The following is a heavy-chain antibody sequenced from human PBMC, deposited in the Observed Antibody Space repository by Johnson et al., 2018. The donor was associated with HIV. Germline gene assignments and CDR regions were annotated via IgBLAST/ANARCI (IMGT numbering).Heavy chain of an antibody. D-gene: IGHD3-10*01. V-gene: IGHV3-64*01. CDR2: ISSNGGST. CDR1: GFTFSSYA. J-gene: IGHJ3*02. CDR3: ARGPVMVRGVTDAFDI. Sequence: VQLVESGGGLVQPGGSLRLSCAASGFTFSSYAMHWVRQAPGKGLEYVSAISSNGGSTYYANSVKGRFTISRDNSKNTLYLQMNSLRAEDTAVYYCARGPVMVRGVTDAFDIWGQGTMVTVSS.